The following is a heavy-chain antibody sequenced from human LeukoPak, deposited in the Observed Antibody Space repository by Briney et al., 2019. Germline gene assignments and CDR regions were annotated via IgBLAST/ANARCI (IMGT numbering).Heavy chain of an antibody. CDR3: ARGTLGYCSSTSCRDYYYYGMDV. Sequence: SVKVSCKASGGTFSSYAISWVRQAPGQGLEWMGGIIPIFGTANYAQKFQGRVTITADESTSTAYMELSSLRSEDTAVYYCARGTLGYCSSTSCRDYYYYGMDVWGQGTTVTVSS. J-gene: IGHJ6*02. CDR1: GGTFSSYA. D-gene: IGHD2-2*01. CDR2: IIPIFGTA. V-gene: IGHV1-69*13.